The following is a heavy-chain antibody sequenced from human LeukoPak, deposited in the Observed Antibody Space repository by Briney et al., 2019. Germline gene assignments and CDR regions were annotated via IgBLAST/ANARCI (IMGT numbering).Heavy chain of an antibody. CDR3: AREVGGYFQYNWFDP. V-gene: IGHV1-69*04. D-gene: IGHD2-21*01. Sequence: SVKVSCKASGGTFSSYAISWVRQAPGQGLEWMGRIIPIFGIANYAQKFQGRVTITADKSTSTAYMELSSLRSEGTAVYYCAREVGGYFQYNWFDPWGQGTLVTVSS. CDR1: GGTFSSYA. J-gene: IGHJ5*02. CDR2: IIPIFGIA.